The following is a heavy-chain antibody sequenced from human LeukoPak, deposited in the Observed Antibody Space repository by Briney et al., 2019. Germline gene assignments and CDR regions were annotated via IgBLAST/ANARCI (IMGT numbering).Heavy chain of an antibody. CDR2: IYYTGST. Sequence: SETLSLTCTVSGGSISRDYWSWIRQPPGKGLKWIGYIYYTGSTNYNPSLKSRVTISVDTSKNQFSLKLSSVTAADTAVYYCARSRTDYYDSSGYYYREYYFDYWGQGTLVTVSS. V-gene: IGHV4-59*01. CDR1: GGSISRDY. CDR3: ARSRTDYYDSSGYYYREYYFDY. D-gene: IGHD3-22*01. J-gene: IGHJ4*02.